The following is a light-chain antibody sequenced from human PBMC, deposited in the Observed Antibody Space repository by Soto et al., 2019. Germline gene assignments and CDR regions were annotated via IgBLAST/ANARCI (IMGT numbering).Light chain of an antibody. J-gene: IGLJ2*01. CDR3: VLYMGTGISL. CDR1: SGSVSTSYY. CDR2: NTN. Sequence: QTVVTQEPSFSVSPGGTVTLTCGLTSGSVSTSYYPSWYQQTPGQAPRTLIYNTNTRSSGVPDRFSGSILGNKAALTITGAQADDESAYYCVLYMGTGISLFGGGTKVTVL. V-gene: IGLV8-61*01.